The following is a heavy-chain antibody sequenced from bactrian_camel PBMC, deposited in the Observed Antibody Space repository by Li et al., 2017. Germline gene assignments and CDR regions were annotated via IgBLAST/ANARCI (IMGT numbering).Heavy chain of an antibody. CDR1: GLTDSHNC. Sequence: HVQLVESGGGLVQPGGSLRLSCAASGLTDSHNCMGWFRQAPGKGLEWVSGIGTGRPDYADSVKGRFVISRDNAKNTLYLQLNSLKTEDTAMYYCKMGTSRGQGTQVTVS. CDR3: KMGTS. J-gene: IGHJ4*01. CDR2: IGTGRP. V-gene: IGHV3S1*01. D-gene: IGHD3*01.